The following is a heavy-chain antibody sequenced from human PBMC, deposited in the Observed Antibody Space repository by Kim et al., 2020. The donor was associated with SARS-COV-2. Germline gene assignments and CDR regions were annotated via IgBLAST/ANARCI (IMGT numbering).Heavy chain of an antibody. D-gene: IGHD6-19*01. CDR1: GGSISSSSYY. CDR2: IYYSGST. J-gene: IGHJ4*02. CDR3: ARGGWYKGVY. V-gene: IGHV4-39*01. Sequence: SETLSLTCTVSGGSISSSSYYWGWIRQPPGKGLEWIGSIYYSGSTYYNPSLKSRVTISVDTSKNQFSLKLSSVTAADTAVYYCARGGWYKGVYWGQGTLVTVSS.